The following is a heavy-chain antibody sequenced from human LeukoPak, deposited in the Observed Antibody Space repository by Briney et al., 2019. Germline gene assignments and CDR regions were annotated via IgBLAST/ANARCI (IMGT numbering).Heavy chain of an antibody. V-gene: IGHV3-23*01. CDR3: AKDVYSSSSLYYFDY. CDR2: ISGSGGST. J-gene: IGHJ4*02. D-gene: IGHD6-6*01. CDR1: GFTFSSYA. Sequence: GGSLRLPCAASGFTFSSYAMSWVRQAPGKGLEWVSAISGSGGSTYYADSVKGRFTISRDNSKNTLYLQMNSLRAEDTAVYYCAKDVYSSSSLYYFDYWGQGTLVTVSS.